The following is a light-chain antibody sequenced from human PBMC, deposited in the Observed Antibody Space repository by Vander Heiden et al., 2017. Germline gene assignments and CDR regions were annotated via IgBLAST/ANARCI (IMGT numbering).Light chain of an antibody. J-gene: IGKJ4*01. CDR1: QSLLHSNGYNY. V-gene: IGKV2-28*01. CDR2: LGS. CDR3: KQALQNPLT. Sequence: DIVMTQSPLSLPVTPGEPASISCRSSQSLLHSNGYNYLDWYLQKPGQSPQLLIYLGSNRASGVPDRFSGSGSGTDFTLKISRVEAEDVGVYYCKQALQNPLTFGGGTKAEI.